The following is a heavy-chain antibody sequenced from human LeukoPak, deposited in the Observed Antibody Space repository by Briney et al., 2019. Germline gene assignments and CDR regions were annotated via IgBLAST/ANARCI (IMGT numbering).Heavy chain of an antibody. CDR3: AKHQDY. J-gene: IGHJ4*02. V-gene: IGHV3-30*18. Sequence: GGSLRLSCAASGFTFRNYWMSWVRQAPGKGLEWVAVISYDGSNKYYADSVKGRFTISRDNSKNTLYLQMNSLRAEDTAVYYCAKHQDYWGQGTLVTVSS. CDR2: ISYDGSNK. CDR1: GFTFRNYW.